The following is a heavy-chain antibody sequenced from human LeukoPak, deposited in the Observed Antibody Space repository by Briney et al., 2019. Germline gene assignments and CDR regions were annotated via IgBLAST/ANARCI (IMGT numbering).Heavy chain of an antibody. V-gene: IGHV1-69*13. D-gene: IGHD6-6*01. CDR2: IIPIFGTA. CDR3: ARDAWAGGSSGNYYYYGMDV. Sequence: SVKVSCKASGGTFSSYAISWVRQAPGQGLEWMGGIIPIFGTANYAQKFQGRVTIPADESTSTAYMELSSLRSEDTAVYYCARDAWAGGSSGNYYYYGMDVWGQGTTVTVSS. CDR1: GGTFSSYA. J-gene: IGHJ6*02.